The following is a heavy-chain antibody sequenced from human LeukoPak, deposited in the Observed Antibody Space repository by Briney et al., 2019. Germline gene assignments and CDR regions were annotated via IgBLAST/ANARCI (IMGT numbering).Heavy chain of an antibody. V-gene: IGHV4-34*01. CDR3: ARGSRKQQLGWVFDP. Sequence: SETLSLTCAVYGGSLSGYYWSWIRQPPGKGLEWIGEINHSGSTNYNPSLKSRVTISVDTSKNQFSLKLSSVTAADTAVYYCARGSRKQQLGWVFDPWGQGTLVTVSS. J-gene: IGHJ5*02. CDR1: GGSLSGYY. CDR2: INHSGST. D-gene: IGHD6-13*01.